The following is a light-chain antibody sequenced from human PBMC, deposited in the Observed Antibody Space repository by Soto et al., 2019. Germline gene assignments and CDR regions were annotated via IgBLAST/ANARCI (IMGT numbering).Light chain of an antibody. Sequence: EIVLTQSPGTLSLSPGETATLSCGASQSVSSSHIAWYQQKPGQSPRLLIEGAPSRASGIQDRFSGSGSGTDFTLTISRLEPEDFAVYYCQQYVGLPPTFGQGTKVDNK. CDR3: QQYVGLPPT. CDR1: QSVSSSH. J-gene: IGKJ1*01. CDR2: GAP. V-gene: IGKV3-20*01.